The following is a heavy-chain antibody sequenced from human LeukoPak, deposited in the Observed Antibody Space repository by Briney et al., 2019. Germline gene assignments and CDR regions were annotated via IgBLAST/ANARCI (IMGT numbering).Heavy chain of an antibody. Sequence: EASVKVSCKASGYTFTSYYMHWVRQAPGQGLEWMGIINPSGGSTSYAQKFQGRVTMTRDTSTSTVYMELSSLRSEDTAVYYCARAMAARRGGNWYDPWGQGTLVTVSS. V-gene: IGHV1-46*01. J-gene: IGHJ5*02. D-gene: IGHD6-6*01. CDR3: ARAMAARRGGNWYDP. CDR2: INPSGGST. CDR1: GYTFTSYY.